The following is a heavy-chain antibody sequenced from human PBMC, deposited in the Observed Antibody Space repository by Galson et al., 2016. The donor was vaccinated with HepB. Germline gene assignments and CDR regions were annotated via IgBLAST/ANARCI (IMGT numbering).Heavy chain of an antibody. D-gene: IGHD2-2*01. J-gene: IGHJ5*02. V-gene: IGHV3-23*01. CDR1: GFTFSSYA. CDR2: ISGSGGST. Sequence: SLRLSCAASGFTFSSYAMNWVRQAPGKGLEWVSGISGSGGSTYYADSVKGRFTISRDNSKNTLYLQMNSLRAEDTAVYYCARDTCGDCSSNSCFGWFDRWGRATLVTVAS. CDR3: ARDTCGDCSSNSCFGWFDR.